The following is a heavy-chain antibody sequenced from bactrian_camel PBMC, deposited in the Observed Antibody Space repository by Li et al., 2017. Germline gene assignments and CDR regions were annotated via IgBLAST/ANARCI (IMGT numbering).Heavy chain of an antibody. CDR2: IQDDGMK. Sequence: HVQLVESGGGSVQAGGSLSLSCAARGYTQRSGCLAWFRQVPGKEREMVAQIQDDGMKHYGGTAKGRFTISRDSAKNILYLQMDNLKPEDTAMYYCAADYAPDHSLTDIQALTVGLYQFNDWGQGTQVTVS. D-gene: IGHD3*01. CDR1: GYTQRSGC. CDR3: AADYAPDHSLTDIQALTVGLYQFND. J-gene: IGHJ4*01. V-gene: IGHV3S55*01.